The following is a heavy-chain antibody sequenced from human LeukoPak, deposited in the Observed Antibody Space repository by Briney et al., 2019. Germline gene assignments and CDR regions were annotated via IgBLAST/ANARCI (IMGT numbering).Heavy chain of an antibody. CDR1: GYSFTSYW. J-gene: IGHJ4*02. Sequence: GESLKISCKDSGYSFTSYWIGWVRQMPGKGLEWMGIIYPGDSDTRYSPSFQGQVTISADKSISTAYLQWSSLKASDTAMYYCARLLRNIAAAVYYFDYWGQGTLVTVSS. CDR2: IYPGDSDT. V-gene: IGHV5-51*01. D-gene: IGHD6-13*01. CDR3: ARLLRNIAAAVYYFDY.